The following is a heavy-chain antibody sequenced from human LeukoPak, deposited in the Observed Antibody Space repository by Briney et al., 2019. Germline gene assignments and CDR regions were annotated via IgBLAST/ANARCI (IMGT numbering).Heavy chain of an antibody. CDR1: GFTFSSYG. CDR2: IWYDGSNK. D-gene: IGHD3-10*01. J-gene: IGHJ4*02. Sequence: PGRSLRLSCAASGFTFSSYGMHWVRQAPGKGLEWVAVIWYDGSNKYYADSVKGRFTISRDNSKNTLYLQMNSLRAEDTAVYYCARDDAYYGSGSYPLYWGQGTLVTVSS. CDR3: ARDDAYYGSGSYPLY. V-gene: IGHV3-33*01.